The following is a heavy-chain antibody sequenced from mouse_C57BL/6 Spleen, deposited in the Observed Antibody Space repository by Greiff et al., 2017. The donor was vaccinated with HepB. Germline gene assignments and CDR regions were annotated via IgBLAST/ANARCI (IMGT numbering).Heavy chain of an antibody. J-gene: IGHJ3*01. CDR2: ISYDGSN. CDR3: ARGPTEGFAY. V-gene: IGHV3-6*01. Sequence: VQLKESGPGLVKPSQSLSLTCSVTGYSITSGYYWNWIRQFPGNKLEWMGYISYDGSNNYNPSLKNQISITRDTSKNQFFLKLNSVTTEDTATYYCARGPTEGFAYWGQGTLVTVSA. D-gene: IGHD1-1*01. CDR1: GYSITSGYY.